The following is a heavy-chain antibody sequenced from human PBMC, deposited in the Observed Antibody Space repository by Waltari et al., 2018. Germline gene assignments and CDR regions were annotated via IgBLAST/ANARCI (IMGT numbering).Heavy chain of an antibody. CDR1: GFPFRRYW. D-gene: IGHD2-2*01. CDR3: TRTRYCSTTSCQVDWFDP. Sequence: EVQLVESGGGLVQPGGSLRLSCAASGFPFRRYWMHWVRQAPGKGLVWVSRINGGGGSTSYADSVKGRFTISRDNANNTLYLQMNSLRAEDTAVYYCTRTRYCSTTSCQVDWFDPWGQGTLVTVSS. CDR2: INGGGGST. V-gene: IGHV3-74*01. J-gene: IGHJ5*02.